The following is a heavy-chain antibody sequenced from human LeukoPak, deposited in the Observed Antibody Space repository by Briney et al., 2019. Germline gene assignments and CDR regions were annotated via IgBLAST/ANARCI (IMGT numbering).Heavy chain of an antibody. CDR3: ARESQRGYYDSSGYYGY. Sequence: PGGSLRLSCAASGFTFSNYGMHWVRQAPGKGLEWVALISYDGSNKYYADSVKGRFTISRDNAKNSLYLQMNSLRAEDTAVYYCARESQRGYYDSSGYYGYWGQGTLVTVSS. J-gene: IGHJ4*02. CDR1: GFTFSNYG. D-gene: IGHD3-22*01. CDR2: ISYDGSNK. V-gene: IGHV3-33*05.